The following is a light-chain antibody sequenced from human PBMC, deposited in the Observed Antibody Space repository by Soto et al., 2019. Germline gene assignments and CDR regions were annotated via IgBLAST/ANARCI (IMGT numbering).Light chain of an antibody. CDR3: QQYGSSPYT. Sequence: DIQLTQSPSFLSASVGDRVTITCRASQGISSYLAWYQQKPGKAPKLLIYAASTLQSGVPSRFSGSGSGTDFTLTISSLEPEDFAVYYCQQYGSSPYTFGQGTKVDIK. CDR1: QGISSY. V-gene: IGKV1-9*01. CDR2: AAS. J-gene: IGKJ2*01.